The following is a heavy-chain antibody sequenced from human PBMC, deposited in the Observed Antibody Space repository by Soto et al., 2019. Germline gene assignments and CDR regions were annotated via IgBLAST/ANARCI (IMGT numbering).Heavy chain of an antibody. CDR2: INPNSGGT. V-gene: IGHV1-2*02. CDR1: GYTFTGYY. Sequence: QVQLVQSGAEVKKPGASVKVSCKASGYTFTGYYMHWVRQAPGQGLEWMGWINPNSGGTNYAQKFQGRVTMTRDTSISTAYMELSRLRSDDTAVYYCARDQISLFGGSWGFFDYWGQGSLVTVSS. CDR3: ARDQISLFGGSWGFFDY. J-gene: IGHJ4*02. D-gene: IGHD3-3*01.